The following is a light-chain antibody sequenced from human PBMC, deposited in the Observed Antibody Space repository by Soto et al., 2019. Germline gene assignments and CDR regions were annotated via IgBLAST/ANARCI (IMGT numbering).Light chain of an antibody. V-gene: IGLV2-14*03. J-gene: IGLJ1*01. CDR1: SSDVGGYNY. CDR2: DVT. Sequence: QSVLTQPASVSGSPGQSITISCTGTSSDVGGYNYVYWYQQHPGKVTKLMIYDVTNRPSGVSNRFSGSKSGNTASLTFSGLQAEDEADYYCNSYTSSSTYVFGTGTKVTVL. CDR3: NSYTSSSTYV.